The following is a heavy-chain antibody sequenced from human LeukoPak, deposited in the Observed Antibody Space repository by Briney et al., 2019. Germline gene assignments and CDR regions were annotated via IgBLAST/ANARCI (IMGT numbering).Heavy chain of an antibody. J-gene: IGHJ4*02. CDR1: GGSITGYY. CDR2: VFYTGRT. CDR3: AGHAQGGSTSDY. Sequence: PSETLSLTCTVSGGSITGYYWSWIRQPPGEGVEWIGDVFYTGRTAYSPSLRSRVTISVDTSRNQFSLKLSSVTAADTAVYHCAGHAQGGSTSDYWGQGTLITVSS. V-gene: IGHV4-59*08. D-gene: IGHD2-2*01.